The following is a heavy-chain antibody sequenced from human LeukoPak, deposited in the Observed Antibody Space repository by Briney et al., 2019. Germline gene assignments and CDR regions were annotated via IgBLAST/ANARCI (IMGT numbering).Heavy chain of an antibody. V-gene: IGHV3-33*01. CDR3: ARGNMVRGVIITPRKYYFDY. J-gene: IGHJ4*02. CDR1: GFTFSSYG. Sequence: GGSLRLSCAASGFTFSSYGMHWVRQAPGKGLEWVAVIWYDGSNKYYADSVKGRFTISRDNSKNTLYLQMNSLRAEDTAVYYCARGNMVRGVIITPRKYYFDYWGQGTLVTVSP. CDR2: IWYDGSNK. D-gene: IGHD3-10*01.